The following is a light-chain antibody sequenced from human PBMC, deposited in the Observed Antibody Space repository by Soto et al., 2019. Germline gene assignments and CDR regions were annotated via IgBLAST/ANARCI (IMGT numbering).Light chain of an antibody. CDR2: GNS. V-gene: IGLV1-40*01. CDR1: SSNIGAGYD. J-gene: IGLJ2*01. Sequence: QLVLTQPPSVSGAPGQRVTISCTGSSSNIGAGYDVHWYQQLPGTPPKLLIFGNSNRPSGVPDRFSGSKSGTSASLAITGLQAEDEADYYCQSYASSLSGWVFGGGTKLTVL. CDR3: QSYASSLSGWV.